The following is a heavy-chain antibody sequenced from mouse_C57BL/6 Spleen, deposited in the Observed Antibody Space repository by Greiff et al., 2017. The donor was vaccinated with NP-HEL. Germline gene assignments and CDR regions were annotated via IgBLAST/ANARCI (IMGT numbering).Heavy chain of an antibody. Sequence: EVQLVESGGGLVQPGGSLSLSCAASGFTFTDYYMSWVRQPPGKALEWLGFIRNKANGYTTEYSASVKGRFTISRDNSQSILYLQMNALRAEDSATYYCARYGWANGYLDYWGQGTTLTVSS. J-gene: IGHJ2*01. CDR1: GFTFTDYY. CDR3: ARYGWANGYLDY. V-gene: IGHV7-3*01. D-gene: IGHD3-1*01. CDR2: IRNKANGYTT.